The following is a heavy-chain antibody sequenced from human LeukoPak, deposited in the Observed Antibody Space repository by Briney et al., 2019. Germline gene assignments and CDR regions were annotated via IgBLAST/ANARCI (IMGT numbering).Heavy chain of an antibody. D-gene: IGHD2-2*01. Sequence: SVTVSCKASGGTLSNYGISWVRQAPGQGLEWMGRIIPLLDITTYAERFQGRVTITADKSTSTAYMEVSSLRSEDTAVYYCATDGPAAMGADYLYGLDVWGQGTTVTVSS. CDR3: ATDGPAAMGADYLYGLDV. V-gene: IGHV1-69*04. CDR1: GGTLSNYG. J-gene: IGHJ6*02. CDR2: IIPLLDIT.